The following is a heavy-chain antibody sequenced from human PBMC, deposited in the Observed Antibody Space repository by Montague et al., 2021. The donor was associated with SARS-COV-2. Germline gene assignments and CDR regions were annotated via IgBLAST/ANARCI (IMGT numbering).Heavy chain of an antibody. V-gene: IGHV4-39*01. CDR1: GDSISHSSFY. CDR3: AIHTVFCTSTSGVQVPPFDLYMDV. J-gene: IGHJ6*03. CDR2: LYYSASS. D-gene: IGHD2-2*01. Sequence: SETLSLTCSVSGDSISHSSFYWGWIRQPPGKGLEWIGRLYYSASSSYNLSLKSRVTISIDTSQNQFSLVPRSVTAADTADYYCAIHTVFCTSTSGVQVPPFDLYMDVWGKGTTVTVSS.